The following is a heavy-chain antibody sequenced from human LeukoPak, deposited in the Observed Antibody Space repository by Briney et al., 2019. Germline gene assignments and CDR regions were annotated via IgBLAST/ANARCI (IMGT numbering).Heavy chain of an antibody. Sequence: GASVKVSCKASGYTFSIYYMHWVRQAPEQGLEWMGVINPSGGTTRYAQRFQGRVTMTRDTSTSTFYMELSCLRSEDTAVYYCARHSLTGTTPFDHWGQGTLVTVSS. J-gene: IGHJ4*02. CDR1: GYTFSIYY. CDR3: ARHSLTGTTPFDH. CDR2: INPSGGTT. D-gene: IGHD1-20*01. V-gene: IGHV1-46*01.